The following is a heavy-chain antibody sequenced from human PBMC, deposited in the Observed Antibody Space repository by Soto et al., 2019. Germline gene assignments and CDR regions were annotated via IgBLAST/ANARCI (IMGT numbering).Heavy chain of an antibody. CDR3: ARGLGYYDFWSGYYGMDV. V-gene: IGHV4-34*01. J-gene: IGHJ6*02. Sequence: SETLSLTCAVYGGSFSGYYWSWIRQPPGKGLEWIGEINHSGSTNYNPSLKSRVTISVDTSKNQFSLKLSSVTAADTTVYYCARGLGYYDFWSGYYGMDVWGQGTTVTVSS. D-gene: IGHD3-3*01. CDR1: GGSFSGYY. CDR2: INHSGST.